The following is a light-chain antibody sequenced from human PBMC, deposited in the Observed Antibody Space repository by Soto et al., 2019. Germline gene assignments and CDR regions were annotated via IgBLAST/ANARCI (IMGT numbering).Light chain of an antibody. CDR2: AAS. CDR3: QKYNSAPRT. CDR1: QGIRNY. Sequence: DIQMTQSPSSLSASVGDRVTITCRATQGIRNYLAWYQHKPGKVPKLLIYAASTLQSGVPSRFSGSGSGTDFTLTISSLQPEDVATYYCQKYNSAPRTVGQGTKVEIK. J-gene: IGKJ1*01. V-gene: IGKV1-27*01.